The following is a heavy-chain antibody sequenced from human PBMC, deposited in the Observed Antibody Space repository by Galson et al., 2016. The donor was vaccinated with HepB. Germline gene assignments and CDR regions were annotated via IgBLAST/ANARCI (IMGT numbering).Heavy chain of an antibody. Sequence: QSGAEVTKPGESLKISCKTSGYTFTNYWIGWVRQMPGKGLEWMGIIYPSDSDTRNNPSFQDRVTMSADKSISTAYLQWSSLKASDTATYYCARVPRCDGGYFYFDDWGQETLVTVAS. CDR1: GYTFTNYW. D-gene: IGHD2-21*02. CDR3: ARVPRCDGGYFYFDD. J-gene: IGHJ4*02. CDR2: IYPSDSDT. V-gene: IGHV5-51*01.